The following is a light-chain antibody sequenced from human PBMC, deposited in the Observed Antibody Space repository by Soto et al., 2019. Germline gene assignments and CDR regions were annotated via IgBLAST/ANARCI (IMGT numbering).Light chain of an antibody. CDR2: DAS. J-gene: IGKJ1*01. V-gene: IGKV1-5*01. CDR3: QQYNSYWT. Sequence: DIQMTQSPSTLSASVGDRATITCRASQSISSWLAWYQQKPGKAPKLLIYDASSLESGAPSRCSGSGSGTEFTLTISSLQPDDFASYYYQQYNSYWTFGQGTKVDI. CDR1: QSISSW.